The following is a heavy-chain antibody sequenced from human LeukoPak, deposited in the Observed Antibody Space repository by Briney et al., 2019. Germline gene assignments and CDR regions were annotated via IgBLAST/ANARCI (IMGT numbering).Heavy chain of an antibody. CDR3: ARDYSYGSIDY. CDR2: IGTGGDT. CDR1: GFTFSSYD. V-gene: IGHV3-13*04. J-gene: IGHJ4*02. Sequence: GGSLRLSCAASGFTFSSYDMHWVRQGTGKGLEWVSAIGTGGDTYYPGSVKGRFTISRENAKNSLYLQMNSLRAGDTAVYYCARDYSYGSIDYWGQGTLVTVSS. D-gene: IGHD5-18*01.